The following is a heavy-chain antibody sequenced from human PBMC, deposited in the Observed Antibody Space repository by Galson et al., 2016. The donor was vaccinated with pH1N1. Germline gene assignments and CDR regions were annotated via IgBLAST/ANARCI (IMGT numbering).Heavy chain of an antibody. D-gene: IGHD3-3*01. CDR2: IWYDGISK. CDR1: GFTFSSHG. V-gene: IGHV3-33*01. Sequence: SLRLSCATSGFTFSSHGMHWVRQAPGKGLEWVAVIWYDGISKDYGDSGKGRFTISRDNSKKTLYLQMNSLRVEDTAVYYCARVSPLFGEAMDVWGQGTTVIVSS. J-gene: IGHJ6*02. CDR3: ARVSPLFGEAMDV.